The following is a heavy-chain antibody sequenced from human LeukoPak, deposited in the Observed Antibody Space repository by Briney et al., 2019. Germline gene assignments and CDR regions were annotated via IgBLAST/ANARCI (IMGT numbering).Heavy chain of an antibody. J-gene: IGHJ4*02. Sequence: KTSETLSLTCTVSGGSISSSSYYWGWIRQPPGKGLEWIGSIYYSGSTYYNPSLKSRVTISVDTSKNQFSLKLSSVTAADTAVYYCARNRIAVAGYYFDYWGQGTLVTVSS. CDR3: ARNRIAVAGYYFDY. D-gene: IGHD6-19*01. CDR2: IYYSGST. V-gene: IGHV4-39*07. CDR1: GGSISSSSYY.